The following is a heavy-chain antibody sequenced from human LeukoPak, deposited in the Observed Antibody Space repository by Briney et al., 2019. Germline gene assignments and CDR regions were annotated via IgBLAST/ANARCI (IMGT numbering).Heavy chain of an antibody. D-gene: IGHD6-19*01. CDR3: ARLSRSGWVDY. J-gene: IGHJ4*02. Sequence: TSETLSLTCTVSGGSISSYYWSWIRQPPGKGLEWIGYIYYSGSTNYNPSLKSRVTILVDTSKNQFSLKLSSVTAADTAVYYCARLSRSGWVDYWGQGTLVTVSS. CDR1: GGSISSYY. CDR2: IYYSGST. V-gene: IGHV4-59*01.